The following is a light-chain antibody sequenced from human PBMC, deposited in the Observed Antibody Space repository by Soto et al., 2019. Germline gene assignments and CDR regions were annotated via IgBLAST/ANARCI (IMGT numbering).Light chain of an antibody. CDR1: RSGVGIYND. CDR2: EVT. Sequence: SVLTQPASVTWSTGQTIAIPCTRSRSGVGIYNDVSWYGQHPGKVPIPIMYEVTGRPSGVSTRFSGSTSGNTASLTICGLHPEDEADYYCRSYTPSRHRVLGSRTKVT. CDR3: RSYTPSRHRV. J-gene: IGLJ1*01. V-gene: IGLV2-14*01.